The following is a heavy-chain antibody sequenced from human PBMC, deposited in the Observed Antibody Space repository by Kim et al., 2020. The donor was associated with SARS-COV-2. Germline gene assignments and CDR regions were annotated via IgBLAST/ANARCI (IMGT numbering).Heavy chain of an antibody. D-gene: IGHD6-6*01. J-gene: IGHJ3*02. CDR1: GGSISSGGYY. CDR2: IYYSGST. V-gene: IGHV4-31*03. CDR3: ARSSSPGPVGVAFDI. Sequence: SETLSLTCTVSGGSISSGGYYWSWIRQHPGKGLEWIGYIYYSGSTYYNPSLKSRVTISVDTSKNQFSLKLSSVTAADTAVYYCARSSSPGPVGVAFDIWGQGTMVTVSS.